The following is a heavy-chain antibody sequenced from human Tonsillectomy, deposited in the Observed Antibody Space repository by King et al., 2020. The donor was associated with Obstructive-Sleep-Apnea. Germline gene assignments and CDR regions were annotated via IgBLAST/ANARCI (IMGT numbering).Heavy chain of an antibody. J-gene: IGHJ3*02. V-gene: IGHV3-30*02. CDR3: AKDQSNSGAFDI. CDR2: IRYEGGSK. CDR1: GFTFSTSG. Sequence: VQLVESGGGVVQPGGSLRLSCAAAGFTFSTSGMHWVRQAPGKGLEWVAFIRYEGGSKYFGDSVKGRFTISRDNAKNTLYLQMNSLGAEDTAVYYCAKDQSNSGAFDIWGQGTMVTVSS. D-gene: IGHD4-11*01.